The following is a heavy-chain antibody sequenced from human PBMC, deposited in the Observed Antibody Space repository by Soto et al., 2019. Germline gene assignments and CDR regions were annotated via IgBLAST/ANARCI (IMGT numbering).Heavy chain of an antibody. CDR2: ISTSSGNT. CDR1: GYTFTTYG. J-gene: IGHJ4*02. V-gene: IGHV1-18*04. CDR3: AREYCSSTSCYGVDY. D-gene: IGHD2-2*01. Sequence: GASVKVSCKASGYTFTTYGISWVRQAPGQGLEWMGWISTSSGNTKYAQKVEGRVTITTDTSTSTAYMELRSLRSDDTALYYCAREYCSSTSCYGVDYWGQGILVTVSS.